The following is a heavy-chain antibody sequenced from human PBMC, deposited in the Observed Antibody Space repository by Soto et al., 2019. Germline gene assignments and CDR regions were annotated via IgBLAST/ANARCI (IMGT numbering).Heavy chain of an antibody. Sequence: GGSLRLSCAASEFTVGSSYMNWVRQSPGKGLEWVSVIYSDGSTYYADSVKGRFIISRDTSKNTVYLHMNSLRAEDTAVYYCARDRIGGHDHWGQGTLLTVSS. J-gene: IGHJ4*02. D-gene: IGHD3-16*01. V-gene: IGHV3-53*01. CDR1: EFTVGSSY. CDR2: IYSDGST. CDR3: ARDRIGGHDH.